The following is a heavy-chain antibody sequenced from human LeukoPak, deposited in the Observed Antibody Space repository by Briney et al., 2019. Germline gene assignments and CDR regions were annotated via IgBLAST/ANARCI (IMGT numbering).Heavy chain of an antibody. D-gene: IGHD6-19*01. CDR1: GYTFTSYG. J-gene: IGHJ4*02. Sequence: GASVKVSCKASGYTFTSYGISWVRQAPGQGLEWMGWISAYNGNTNYAQKLQGRVTMTTDTSTSTAYTELRSLRSDDTAVYCCARVGYSSGWYSGKDYWGQGTLVTVSS. V-gene: IGHV1-18*01. CDR3: ARVGYSSGWYSGKDY. CDR2: ISAYNGNT.